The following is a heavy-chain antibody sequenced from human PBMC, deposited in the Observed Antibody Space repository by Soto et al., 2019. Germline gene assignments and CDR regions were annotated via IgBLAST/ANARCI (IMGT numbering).Heavy chain of an antibody. CDR3: AKSGSSGWYGWFDP. CDR1: GFSLRTSGVG. V-gene: IGHV2-5*01. CDR2: IYWNDDK. J-gene: IGHJ5*02. Sequence: SGPTLVNPIHTLTLTCIFSGFSLRTSGVGVGWIRQPPGKALEWLGFIYWNDDKRYSPSLKSRLTITKDTSKNQVVLTMTNMDPVDKATYYCAKSGSSGWYGWFDPWGQGTLCTVSS. D-gene: IGHD6-19*01.